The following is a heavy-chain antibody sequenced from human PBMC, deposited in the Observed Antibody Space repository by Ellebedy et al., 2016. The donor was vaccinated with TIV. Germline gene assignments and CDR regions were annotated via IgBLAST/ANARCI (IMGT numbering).Heavy chain of an antibody. CDR1: GFTFSDYY. V-gene: IGHV3-7*03. CDR3: AAGAGWLIDY. Sequence: GESLKISCAASGFTFSDYYMSWIRQAPGKGLEWVANIKKDGSDKYYVESVKGRFTISRDNAKSSLYLQMNSLRAEDTAMYYCAAGAGWLIDYWGQGTLVTVFS. D-gene: IGHD6-19*01. CDR2: IKKDGSDK. J-gene: IGHJ4*02.